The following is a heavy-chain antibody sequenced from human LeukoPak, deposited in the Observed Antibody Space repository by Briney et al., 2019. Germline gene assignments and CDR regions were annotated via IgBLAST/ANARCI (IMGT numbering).Heavy chain of an antibody. CDR3: VRDRHWTNDWVFDY. CDR2: INHSGST. CDR1: GGSISTSSYY. J-gene: IGHJ4*02. D-gene: IGHD1/OR15-1a*01. Sequence: PSETLSLTCTVSGGSISTSSYYWGWVRQPPGKGLEWIGEINHSGSTNYNPSLKSRVTISVDTSKNQFSLKLSSVAAADTAVYYCVRDRHWTNDWVFDYWGQGTLVTVSS. V-gene: IGHV4-39*07.